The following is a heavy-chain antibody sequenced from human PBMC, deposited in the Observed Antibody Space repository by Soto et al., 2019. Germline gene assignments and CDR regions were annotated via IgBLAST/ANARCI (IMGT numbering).Heavy chain of an antibody. Sequence: QVQLQESGPGLVKPSQTLSLTCTVSGGSISSGGYYWSWIRQHPGEGLEWIGYIYYSGSTYYNPSLKSRVTISVDTSKNQFSLKVSSVTAADTAVYYCAREADYGDYGRGIGAFDIWGQGTMVTVSS. D-gene: IGHD4-17*01. CDR1: GGSISSGGYY. J-gene: IGHJ3*02. CDR2: IYYSGST. CDR3: AREADYGDYGRGIGAFDI. V-gene: IGHV4-31*03.